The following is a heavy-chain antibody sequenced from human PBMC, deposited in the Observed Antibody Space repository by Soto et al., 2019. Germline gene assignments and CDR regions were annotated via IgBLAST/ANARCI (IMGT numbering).Heavy chain of an antibody. CDR2: ISGSGGST. CDR3: AKDDARGYSYSPFDY. CDR1: GFTFSSYA. J-gene: IGHJ4*02. V-gene: IGHV3-23*01. D-gene: IGHD5-18*01. Sequence: GGSLRLSCAASGFTFSSYAMSWVRQAPGKGLEWVSAISGSGGSTYYADPVKGRFTISRDNSKNTLYLQMNSLRAEDTAVYYCAKDDARGYSYSPFDYWGQGTLVTV.